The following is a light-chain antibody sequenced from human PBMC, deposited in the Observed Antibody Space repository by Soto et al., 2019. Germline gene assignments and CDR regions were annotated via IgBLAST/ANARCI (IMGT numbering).Light chain of an antibody. V-gene: IGKV1-39*01. CDR3: QQSYSSPPT. Sequence: DIQMTQSPSSLSASVEDRVIITCRASQSISNHLNWYQQKPGKAPKLLILAASSLQSGVPSRFSGSRSGPDFTLTISSLQPEDFATYYCQQSYSSPPTFGQGTKEDIK. CDR1: QSISNH. CDR2: AAS. J-gene: IGKJ1*01.